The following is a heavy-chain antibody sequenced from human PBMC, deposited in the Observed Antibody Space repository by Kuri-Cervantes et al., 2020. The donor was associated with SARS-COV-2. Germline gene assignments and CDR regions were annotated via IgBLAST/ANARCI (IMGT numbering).Heavy chain of an antibody. CDR2: IYTSGST. CDR1: GGSISSYY. J-gene: IGHJ4*02. CDR3: ARSGWRKPEFDY. Sequence: SETLSLTCTVSGGSISSYYWSWIRQPAGKGLEWIGRIYTSGSTYYNPSLKSRVTISVDTSKNQFSLKLSSVTAADTAVYYCARSGWRKPEFDYWGQGTLVTVSS. D-gene: IGHD6-19*01. V-gene: IGHV4-4*07.